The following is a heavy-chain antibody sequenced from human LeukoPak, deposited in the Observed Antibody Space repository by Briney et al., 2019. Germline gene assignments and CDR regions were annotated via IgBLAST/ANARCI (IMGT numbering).Heavy chain of an antibody. CDR2: ISYDGSLK. D-gene: IGHD2-15*01. V-gene: IGHV3-30*18. J-gene: IGHJ4*02. Sequence: SGGSLRLSCVGSGFTFSNYGIHWVRQAPGKGLEWVTAISYDGSLKYYADSVKGRFTISRDNSKNTLYPQMNSLRAEDTAVYYCAKDKVAEYYFDYWGQGTLVTVSS. CDR1: GFTFSNYG. CDR3: AKDKVAEYYFDY.